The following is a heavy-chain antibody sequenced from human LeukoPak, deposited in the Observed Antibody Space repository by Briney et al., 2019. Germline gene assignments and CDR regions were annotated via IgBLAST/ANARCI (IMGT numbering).Heavy chain of an antibody. Sequence: PGGSLRLSCAACGFNLNTYAMHWVRQAPGKGLEWVAVIAYDGTDKHYADSVKGRFTISRDNSKNTLFLQMNSLSPGDTAVYYCARDHGSNSAFDIWGRGTMVTVSS. J-gene: IGHJ3*02. V-gene: IGHV3-30*04. D-gene: IGHD2-8*01. CDR2: IAYDGTDK. CDR1: GFNLNTYA. CDR3: ARDHGSNSAFDI.